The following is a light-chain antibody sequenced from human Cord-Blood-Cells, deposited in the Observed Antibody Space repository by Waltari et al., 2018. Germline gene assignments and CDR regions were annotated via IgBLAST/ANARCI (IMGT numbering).Light chain of an antibody. V-gene: IGLV2-14*01. Sequence: QSALTQPASVSGSPGQSITISCTGTSSDVGGYNYVSWYQPHPGKDPKLLIYDVSNRPSGVSNLFSGSKSGNTASLTISGLQAEDEADYYGSSYTSSSTWVFGGGTKLTVL. CDR1: SSDVGGYNY. J-gene: IGLJ3*02. CDR2: DVS. CDR3: SSYTSSSTWV.